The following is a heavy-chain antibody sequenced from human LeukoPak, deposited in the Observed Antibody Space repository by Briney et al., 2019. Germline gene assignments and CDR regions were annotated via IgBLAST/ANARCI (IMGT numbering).Heavy chain of an antibody. CDR2: IYYSGST. CDR1: GGSISSSSYY. J-gene: IGHJ4*02. D-gene: IGHD3-10*01. V-gene: IGHV4-39*07. CDR3: ARGARITMVRGVLYTLDY. Sequence: SETLSLTCTVSGGSISSSSYYWGWIRQPPGKGLGWIGSIYYSGSTYYNPSLKSRVTISVDTSKNQFSLKLSSVTAADTAVYYCARGARITMVRGVLYTLDYWGQGTLVTVSS.